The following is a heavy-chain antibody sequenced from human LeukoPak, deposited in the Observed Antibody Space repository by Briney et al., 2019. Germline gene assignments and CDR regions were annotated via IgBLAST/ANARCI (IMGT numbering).Heavy chain of an antibody. Sequence: GGSLRLSCAASGFTFSDYYMSWIRQAPGKGLEWVSYISSSGSTIYYADSVEGRFTISRDNAKNSLYLQMNSLRAEDTAVYYCARDDCSSTSCYTYRVHDAFDIWGQGTMVTVSS. CDR2: ISSSGSTI. CDR3: ARDDCSSTSCYTYRVHDAFDI. J-gene: IGHJ3*02. D-gene: IGHD2-2*02. CDR1: GFTFSDYY. V-gene: IGHV3-11*01.